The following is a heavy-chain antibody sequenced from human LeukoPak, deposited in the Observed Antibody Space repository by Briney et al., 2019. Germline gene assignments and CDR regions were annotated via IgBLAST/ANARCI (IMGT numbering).Heavy chain of an antibody. Sequence: PSETLSLTCSVSGGSLSSSSYYWGWIRQPPGKGLEWIGSIYYSGSTYYNTSLKSRVTISVDTSKNQFSLNLTFVTAADTAVYYCARDGGGAGAFDIWGQGTMVTVSS. D-gene: IGHD4/OR15-4a*01. J-gene: IGHJ3*02. V-gene: IGHV4-39*07. CDR3: ARDGGGAGAFDI. CDR2: IYYSGST. CDR1: GGSLSSSSYY.